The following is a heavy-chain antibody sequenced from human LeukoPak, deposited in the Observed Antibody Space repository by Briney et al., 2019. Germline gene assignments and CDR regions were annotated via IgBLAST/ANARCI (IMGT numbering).Heavy chain of an antibody. CDR3: ARDDSSRTYYFDY. V-gene: IGHV4-31*03. J-gene: IGHJ4*02. D-gene: IGHD3-16*01. CDR2: IYYSGST. Sequence: SETLSLTCTVSGGSISSGGYYWSWIRQHPGKGLEWIGYIYYSGSTYYNPSLKSRVTISVDKSKNQFSLRLSSVTAADTAVYYCARDDSSRTYYFDYWGQGTLVTVSS. CDR1: GGSISSGGYY.